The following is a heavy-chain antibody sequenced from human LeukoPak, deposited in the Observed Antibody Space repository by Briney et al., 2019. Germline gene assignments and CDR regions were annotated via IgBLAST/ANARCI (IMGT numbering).Heavy chain of an antibody. J-gene: IGHJ4*02. V-gene: IGHV1-69*05. CDR1: GGTFSSYA. D-gene: IGHD2-2*01. CDR3: ARVRSAYCSSTSCPFNY. CDR2: IIPIFGTA. Sequence: SVKVSCKASGGTFSSYAISWVRQAPGQGLEWMGGIIPIFGTANYAQKFQGRVTITTDESTSTAYMELSSLRSEDTAVYYCARVRSAYCSSTSCPFNYWGQGTLVTVSS.